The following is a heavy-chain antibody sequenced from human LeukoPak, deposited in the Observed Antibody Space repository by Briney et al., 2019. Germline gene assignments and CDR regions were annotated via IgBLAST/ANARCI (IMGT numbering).Heavy chain of an antibody. CDR2: INSNSGGT. D-gene: IGHD3-22*01. J-gene: IGHJ4*02. Sequence: ASVKVSCKASGYTFTDYYMHWVRQAPGQGLEWMGWINSNSGGTKYAQKFQGRVSMTRDTSISTAYMELSRLRSDDTALYYCARAYYYDSSGYYFDYWGQGTLVTVSS. CDR3: ARAYYYDSSGYYFDY. CDR1: GYTFTDYY. V-gene: IGHV1-2*02.